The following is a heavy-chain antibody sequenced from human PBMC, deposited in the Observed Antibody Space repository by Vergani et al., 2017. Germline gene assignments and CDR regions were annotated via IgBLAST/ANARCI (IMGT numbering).Heavy chain of an antibody. Sequence: VQLVESGGGLVKPGGSLRLSCAASGFTFSSYGMHWVRQAPGKGLEWVAVISYDGSNKYYEESVKGRFTISRDNSKNTLYLQMNSLRAEDTAVYYCAKTYGVFDYWGQGTLVTVSS. V-gene: IGHV3-30*18. CDR1: GFTFSSYG. D-gene: IGHD4-17*01. CDR3: AKTYGVFDY. CDR2: ISYDGSNK. J-gene: IGHJ4*02.